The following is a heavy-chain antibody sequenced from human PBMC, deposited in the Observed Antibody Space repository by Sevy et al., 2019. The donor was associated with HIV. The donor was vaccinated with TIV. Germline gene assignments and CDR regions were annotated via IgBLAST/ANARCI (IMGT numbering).Heavy chain of an antibody. D-gene: IGHD5-12*01. V-gene: IGHV1-18*01. J-gene: IGHJ6*03. Sequence: ASVKVSCKASGYTFTSYGISWVRQAPGQGLEWMGWISAYNGNTNYAQKLQGRVTMTTDTSTSTAYMELRSLRSDDTAVYYCARDCRDIGSTGSSYYYYYMDVWGKGTTVTVSS. CDR2: ISAYNGNT. CDR3: ARDCRDIGSTGSSYYYYYMDV. CDR1: GYTFTSYG.